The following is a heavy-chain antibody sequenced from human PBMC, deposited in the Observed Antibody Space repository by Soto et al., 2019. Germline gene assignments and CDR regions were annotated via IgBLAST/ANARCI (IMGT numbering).Heavy chain of an antibody. V-gene: IGHV4-4*07. Sequence: SETLSLTCSVSGGSISKFYWSWIRKTAGKGLEWLGRVYATGTTDYKPSLRSSVAMSVDISKKTFSLRLTSVTAADTGVYYCVRDGSKTLRDWFDPWGQGKLVTVSS. CDR3: VRDGSKTLRDWFDP. J-gene: IGHJ5*02. D-gene: IGHD4-17*01. CDR1: GGSISKFY. CDR2: VYATGTT.